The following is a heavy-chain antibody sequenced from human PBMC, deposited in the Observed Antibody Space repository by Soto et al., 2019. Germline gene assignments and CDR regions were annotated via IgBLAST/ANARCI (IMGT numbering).Heavy chain of an antibody. D-gene: IGHD1-7*01. CDR3: SRDRYNWNYRHYYYYQQDG. CDR1: GDSVSSNSAA. Sequence: SQTLSLTCAISGDSVSSNSAAWNWIRQSPSRGLEWLGRTYYRSKWYNDYAVSVKSRITINPDTSKNQFSLQLNSVTPEDTAVYYCSRDRYNWNYRHYYYYQQDGWGKGTTVTVSS. J-gene: IGHJ6*03. CDR2: TYYRSKWYN. V-gene: IGHV6-1*01.